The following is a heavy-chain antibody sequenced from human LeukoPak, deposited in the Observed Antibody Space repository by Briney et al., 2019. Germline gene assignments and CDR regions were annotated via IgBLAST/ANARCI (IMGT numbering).Heavy chain of an antibody. CDR2: IYSGGST. CDR3: AKSSSGYRSGAGLRFDY. Sequence: GGSLSLSCAASGFTVSSNYMSWVRQAPGKGLEWVSVIYSGGSTYYADSVKGRFTISRDNSKNTLYLQMNSLRAEDTAVYYCAKSSSGYRSGAGLRFDYLGQGTLVTVSS. CDR1: GFTVSSNY. J-gene: IGHJ4*02. V-gene: IGHV3-53*01. D-gene: IGHD5-12*01.